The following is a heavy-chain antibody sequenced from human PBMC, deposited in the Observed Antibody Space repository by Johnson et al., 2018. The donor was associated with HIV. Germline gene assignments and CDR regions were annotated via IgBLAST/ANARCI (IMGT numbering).Heavy chain of an antibody. J-gene: IGHJ3*02. CDR2: IYSGGST. D-gene: IGHD3-16*01. V-gene: IGHV3-66*04. CDR3: AKPRYYDNAFEM. Sequence: VLLVESGGGLVKPGGSLRLSCAASRFTFSDYYMSWVRQAPGKGLEWVSVIYSGGSTYHADSVKGRFTISRDNSKNTVYLQMNSLRAEDTAVYYCAKPRYYDNAFEMWGQGTMVTVS. CDR1: RFTFSDYY.